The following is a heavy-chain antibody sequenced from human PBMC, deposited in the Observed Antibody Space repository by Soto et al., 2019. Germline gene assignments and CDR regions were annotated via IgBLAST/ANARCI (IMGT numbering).Heavy chain of an antibody. Sequence: SETLSLTCAVSGVSIHNSHSFWGWIRQPPGKGLEFIANVYYSGGAHYNPSFKSRVAISVDTATNQVSLRMSSVTAADTAVYFCGRVVEGATRHTDFDSWGQGTLVTVSS. D-gene: IGHD2-21*01. CDR2: VYYSGGA. J-gene: IGHJ5*01. CDR3: GRVVEGATRHTDFDS. CDR1: GVSIHNSHSF. V-gene: IGHV4-39*01.